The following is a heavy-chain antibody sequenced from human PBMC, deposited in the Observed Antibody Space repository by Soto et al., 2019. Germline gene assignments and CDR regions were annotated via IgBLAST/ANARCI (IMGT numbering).Heavy chain of an antibody. D-gene: IGHD6-25*01. CDR2: ISCDGGST. Sequence: PGGSLRLSCATSGFTFTDYTIHWVRQAPGKGLEWISFISCDGGSTYYADSVKGRFAISRDNSKNSLYLEMNSLRSEDTASYYCARDTDAKRPGYYNSGMDVWGQGTTVTVSS. CDR3: ARDTDAKRPGYYNSGMDV. CDR1: GFTFTDYT. J-gene: IGHJ6*02. V-gene: IGHV3-43*01.